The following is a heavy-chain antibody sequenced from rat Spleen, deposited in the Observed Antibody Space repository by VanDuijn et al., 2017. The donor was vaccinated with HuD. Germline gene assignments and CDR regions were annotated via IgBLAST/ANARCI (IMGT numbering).Heavy chain of an antibody. J-gene: IGHJ3*01. V-gene: IGHV10-5*01. D-gene: IGHD4-3*01. CDR3: TAPSEFGVEFAY. Sequence: VQVVESGGGLVQPKESLKISCAASGFTFSNAAMYWVRQAPGKGLEWVARIRTKPNNYATYYADSVKGRFTISRDDSKSMVYLQMDNLKTEDTAMYYCTAPSEFGVEFAYWGQGTLVTVSS. CDR1: GFTFSNAA. CDR2: IRTKPNNYAT.